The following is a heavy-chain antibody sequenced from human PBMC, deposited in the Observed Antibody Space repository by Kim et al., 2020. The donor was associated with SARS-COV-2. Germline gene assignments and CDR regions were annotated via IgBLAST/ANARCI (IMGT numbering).Heavy chain of an antibody. J-gene: IGHJ3*02. V-gene: IGHV3-7*01. D-gene: IGHD1-1*01. Sequence: GGSLRLSCVASGFTFSTYWMTWVRQAPEKGLEWVSNIKQDESEKYCVDSVKGRFTISRNNSKNSLYLQMNSLRAEDTAVYYCARGYPTRGAFDIWGQGTMVTVSS. CDR2: IKQDESEK. CDR1: GFTFSTYW. CDR3: ARGYPTRGAFDI.